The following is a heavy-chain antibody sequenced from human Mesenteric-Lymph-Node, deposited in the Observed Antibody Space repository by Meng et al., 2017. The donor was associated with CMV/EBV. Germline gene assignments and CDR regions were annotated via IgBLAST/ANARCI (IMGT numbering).Heavy chain of an antibody. CDR2: IYYSGST. D-gene: IGHD2-21*01. V-gene: IGHV4-59*01. CDR3: ARDVCGGDCHHDAFDF. CDR1: GGSISSYY. Sequence: SETLSLTCTVSGGSISSYYWSWIRQPPGKGLEWIGYIYYSGSTNYNPSLKSRVTLSVDTSKNQFSLKLSSVTAADTAVYYCARDVCGGDCHHDAFDFWGQGTMVTVSS. J-gene: IGHJ3*01.